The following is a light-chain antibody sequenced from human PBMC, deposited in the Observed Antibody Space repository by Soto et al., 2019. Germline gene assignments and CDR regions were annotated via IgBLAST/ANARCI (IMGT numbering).Light chain of an antibody. CDR2: SNN. Sequence: QSVLTRPPSASGTPGQTVTISCSGSSSNIGSNTVNWYQQLPGTAPKLLIYSNNQRPSGVPDRFSGSKSGTSASLAISGLQSEDEADYYCAAWDDSLNGHYVFGTGTKVTVL. CDR1: SSNIGSNT. J-gene: IGLJ1*01. V-gene: IGLV1-44*01. CDR3: AAWDDSLNGHYV.